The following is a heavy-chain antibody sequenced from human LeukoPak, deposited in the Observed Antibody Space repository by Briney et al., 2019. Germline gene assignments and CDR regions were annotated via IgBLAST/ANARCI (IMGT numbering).Heavy chain of an antibody. V-gene: IGHV3-23*01. Sequence: PGGFLRLSCAASGFTFSSYAMSWVRQAPGKGLEWVSAISGSGGSTYYADSVKGRFTISRDNSKNTLYLQMNSLRAEDTAVYYCAKDALDLGAIDYYFDYWGQGTLVTVSS. CDR3: AKDALDLGAIDYYFDY. J-gene: IGHJ4*02. D-gene: IGHD1-26*01. CDR2: ISGSGGST. CDR1: GFTFSSYA.